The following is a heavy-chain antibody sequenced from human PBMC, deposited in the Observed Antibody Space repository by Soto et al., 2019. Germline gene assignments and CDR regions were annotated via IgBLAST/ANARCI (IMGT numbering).Heavy chain of an antibody. Sequence: QVQLVESGGGVVQPGRSLRLSGAASGFTFSSYGMHWVRQAPGKGLEWVAVIWYDGSNKYYADSVKGRFIISRDNSKNALYLQMNSLRAEDTAVYYCARSAGDSCFYYYYGMDVWGQGTTVTVSS. J-gene: IGHJ6*02. CDR2: IWYDGSNK. CDR3: ARSAGDSCFYYYYGMDV. CDR1: GFTFSSYG. V-gene: IGHV3-33*01. D-gene: IGHD3-22*01.